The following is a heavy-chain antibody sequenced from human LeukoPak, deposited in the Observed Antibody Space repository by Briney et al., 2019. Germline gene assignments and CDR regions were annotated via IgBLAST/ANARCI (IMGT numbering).Heavy chain of an antibody. CDR3: TRDRGAYNLYDY. J-gene: IGHJ4*02. Sequence: PGGSLRLSCTASGFTFGDYAMSWIRQAPGKGLEWVGFIRSKAYGETADYAASVKGRFTISRDDSKAIAYLQMNSQKTEDTAVYHCTRDRGAYNLYDYWGQGTLVTVSS. CDR2: IRSKAYGETA. CDR1: GFTFGDYA. V-gene: IGHV3-49*03. D-gene: IGHD1-1*01.